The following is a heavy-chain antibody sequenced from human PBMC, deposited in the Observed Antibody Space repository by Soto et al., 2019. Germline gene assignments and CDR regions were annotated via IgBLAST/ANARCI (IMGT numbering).Heavy chain of an antibody. Sequence: SVSNAWMNWVRQAPGKGLEWVGRIKSKTDGGTTDYAAPVKGRFTISRDDSKNTLYLQMNSLKTEDTAVYYCTTDRVRVLLGGWGQGTLVTVSS. D-gene: IGHD1-1*01. CDR1: SVSNAW. CDR3: TTDRVRVLLGG. V-gene: IGHV3-15*07. CDR2: IKSKTDGGTT. J-gene: IGHJ4*02.